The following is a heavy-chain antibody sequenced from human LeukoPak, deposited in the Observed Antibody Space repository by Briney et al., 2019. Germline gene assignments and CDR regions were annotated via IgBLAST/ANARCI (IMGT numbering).Heavy chain of an antibody. CDR2: IDQGGSVR. Sequence: GGSLRLSCAASGFSFSTYWMSWVRQTPEKGLEFVANIDQGGSVRNYMDSLKGRCTISRDNAKKSLYLEIDSLRADDTAVYYCARDPESSSFDLWGRGALVTVSS. V-gene: IGHV3-7*01. CDR1: GFSFSTYW. CDR3: ARDPESSSFDL. J-gene: IGHJ4*02. D-gene: IGHD6-13*01.